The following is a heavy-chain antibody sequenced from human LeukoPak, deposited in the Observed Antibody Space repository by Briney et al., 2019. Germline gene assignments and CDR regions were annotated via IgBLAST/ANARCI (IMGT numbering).Heavy chain of an antibody. V-gene: IGHV3-48*03. Sequence: GGSLRLSCAASGFTFTSYEMDWVRQAPGKGLEWLSYISSGGSTIYYADSVKGRFTISRDNAKNSLFLQMNSLRAEDTAVYYCARDYYLDYLGEGTLVTVSS. J-gene: IGHJ4*02. CDR3: ARDYYLDY. CDR1: GFTFTSYE. CDR2: ISSGGSTI.